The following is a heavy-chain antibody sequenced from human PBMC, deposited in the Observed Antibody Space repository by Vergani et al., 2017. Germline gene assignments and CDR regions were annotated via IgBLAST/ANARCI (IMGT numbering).Heavy chain of an antibody. Sequence: QVQLQHWGAGLLKPSETLSLTCAVYGGSFSGYYWSWIRQPPGKGLEWIGEINHSGSTNYNPSLKSRVTISVDTSKNQFSLKLSSVTAAETAVYYCARGRRIAVAPFVSGFIKHWGQGTLVTVSS. V-gene: IGHV4-34*01. CDR2: INHSGST. D-gene: IGHD6-19*01. CDR3: ARGRRIAVAPFVSGFIKH. J-gene: IGHJ1*01. CDR1: GGSFSGYY.